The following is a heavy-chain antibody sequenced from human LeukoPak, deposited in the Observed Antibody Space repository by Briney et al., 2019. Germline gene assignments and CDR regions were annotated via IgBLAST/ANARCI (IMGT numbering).Heavy chain of an antibody. CDR1: GFTFSSYE. J-gene: IGHJ4*02. D-gene: IGHD6-13*01. V-gene: IGHV3-48*03. CDR2: ISSSGSTI. CDR3: ARGYGAGTYSDY. Sequence: PGGSLRLSCAASGFTFSSYEMNWVRQAPGKGLEWVSYISSSGSTIYYADSVKGRFTISRDNAKNSLYLQMNSLRAEDTAVYYCARGYGAGTYSDYWGQGTLVTVSS.